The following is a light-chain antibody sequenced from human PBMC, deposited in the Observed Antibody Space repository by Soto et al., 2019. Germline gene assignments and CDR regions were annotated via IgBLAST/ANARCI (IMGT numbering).Light chain of an antibody. V-gene: IGKV4-1*01. J-gene: IGKJ4*02. CDR2: GAS. CDR1: QSVLASSNNKNL. Sequence: DIVMTQSPDSLAMSLGERATINCKSSQSVLASSNNKNLLAWYQQKPGQPPKLLIYGASTRESGVPERFRGSGSGTDVTLASSSLLAEDVAVYYFLQYGSSPLTFGGGTNVEIK. CDR3: LQYGSSPLT.